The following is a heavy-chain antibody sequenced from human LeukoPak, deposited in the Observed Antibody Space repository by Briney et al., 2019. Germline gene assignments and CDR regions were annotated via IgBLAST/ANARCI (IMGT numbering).Heavy chain of an antibody. CDR3: GRDRRATYYYDSSGYYSDF. Sequence: SETLSLTCTVSGYSISSGYYWGWIRQPPGKGLEWIGSIYHSGSTYYNPSLKSRVTISVDTSKNQFSLKLSSVTAADTAVYYCGRDRRATYYYDSSGYYSDFWGQGTLVTVSS. J-gene: IGHJ4*02. V-gene: IGHV4-38-2*02. D-gene: IGHD3-22*01. CDR2: IYHSGST. CDR1: GYSISSGYY.